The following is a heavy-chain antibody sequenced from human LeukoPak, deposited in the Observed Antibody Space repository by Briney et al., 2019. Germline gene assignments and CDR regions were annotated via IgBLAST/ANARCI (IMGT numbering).Heavy chain of an antibody. CDR3: ARDYYDSSGYFN. D-gene: IGHD3-22*01. V-gene: IGHV3-30-3*01. J-gene: IGHJ4*02. Sequence: GGSLRLSCAASGFTFSSYAMSWVRQAPGKGLEWVAVISYDGSNKYYADSVKGRFTISRDNSKNTLYLQMNSLRAEDTAVYYCARDYYDSSGYFNWGQRTLVTVSS. CDR2: ISYDGSNK. CDR1: GFTFSSYA.